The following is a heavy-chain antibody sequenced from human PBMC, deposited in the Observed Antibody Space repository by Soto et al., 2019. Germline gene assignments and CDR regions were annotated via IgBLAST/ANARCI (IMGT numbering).Heavy chain of an antibody. CDR1: GFTFSSYA. J-gene: IGHJ4*02. V-gene: IGHV3-23*01. D-gene: IGHD3-3*01. CDR2: ISGSGGST. CDR3: STPPSGYLSLYFDY. Sequence: EVQLLESGGGLVQPGGSLRLSCAASGFTFSSYAMSWVRQAPGKGLEWVSAISGSGGSTYYADSVKGRFTISRDNYNHTLYLQLNSLRAQDTAVYYCSTPPSGYLSLYFDYWGKGTLVTVSS.